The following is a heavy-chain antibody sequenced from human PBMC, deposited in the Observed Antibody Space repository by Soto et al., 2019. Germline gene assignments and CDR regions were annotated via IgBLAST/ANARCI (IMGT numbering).Heavy chain of an antibody. D-gene: IGHD3-10*01. CDR3: VPGSGSYYGLLNY. J-gene: IGHJ4*02. V-gene: IGHV3-66*01. CDR1: GFTVSSNY. CDR2: IYSGGST. Sequence: EVQLVESGGGLVQPGGSLRLSCAASGFTVSSNYMSWVRQAPGKGLEWVSVIYSGGSTYYADSVKGRFTISRDNSKNTLYLQMNSLRAEDTAVYYCVPGSGSYYGLLNYWGQGTLVTVSS.